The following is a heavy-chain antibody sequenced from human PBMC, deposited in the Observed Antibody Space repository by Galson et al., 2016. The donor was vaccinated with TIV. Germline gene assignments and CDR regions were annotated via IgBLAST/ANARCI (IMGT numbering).Heavy chain of an antibody. Sequence: SVKVSCKASGGTFSSNIINWIRQAPGQGLEWMGGTIPHVGIANYAQRLKGRVTITADKSTNTAYMELSSLRSEDTAMYYCATFAACGGDCYYFDYWGQGTLVTVSS. D-gene: IGHD2-21*02. CDR3: ATFAACGGDCYYFDY. CDR1: GGTFSSNI. J-gene: IGHJ4*02. CDR2: TIPHVGIA. V-gene: IGHV1-69*10.